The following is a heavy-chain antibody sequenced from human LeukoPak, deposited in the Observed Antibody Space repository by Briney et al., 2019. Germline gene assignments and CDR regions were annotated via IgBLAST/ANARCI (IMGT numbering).Heavy chain of an antibody. J-gene: IGHJ4*02. D-gene: IGHD5-12*01. Sequence: GGSLRLSCAASGFTFSNSAMTWVRQAPGKGLELVSTITGSDDRTYYADSVKGRFTISRDYSRNTLHFQMNSLRVEDTAMYYCAKGPHVGSGYDPDYWGQGTLVTVSS. CDR2: ITGSDDRT. CDR3: AKGPHVGSGYDPDY. V-gene: IGHV3-23*01. CDR1: GFTFSNSA.